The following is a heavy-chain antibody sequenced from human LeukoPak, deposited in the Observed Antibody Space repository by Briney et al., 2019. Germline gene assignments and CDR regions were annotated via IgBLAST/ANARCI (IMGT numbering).Heavy chain of an antibody. CDR2: IIPIFGTA. D-gene: IGHD5-18*01. CDR3: ARVLDTARDYYYYYYMDV. J-gene: IGHJ6*03. V-gene: IGHV1-69*13. Sequence: SVKVSCKASGGTFSSYAISWVRQAPGQGLEWMGGIIPIFGTADYAQKFQGRVTITADESTSTAYMELSSLRSEDTAVYYCARVLDTARDYYYYYYMDVWGKGTTVTVSS. CDR1: GGTFSSYA.